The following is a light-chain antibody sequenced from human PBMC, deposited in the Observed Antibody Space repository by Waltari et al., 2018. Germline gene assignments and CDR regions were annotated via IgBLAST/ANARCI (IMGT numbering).Light chain of an antibody. V-gene: IGLV2-8*01. CDR1: SSDVGTYNF. Sequence: QSALTQPPSASGSPGQSVTISCTGSSSDVGTYNFVSWYQQHPGKAPKLMIYEVTKRPSGVPDRCSGSKSGNTASLSVSGLQAEDEADYYCTSYAGSDKLLFGGGTKLTVL. CDR3: TSYAGSDKLL. J-gene: IGLJ3*02. CDR2: EVT.